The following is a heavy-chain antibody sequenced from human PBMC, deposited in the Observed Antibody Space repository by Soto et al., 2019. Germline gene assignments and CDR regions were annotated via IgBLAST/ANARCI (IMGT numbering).Heavy chain of an antibody. J-gene: IGHJ4*02. D-gene: IGHD5-18*01. CDR1: GYTFTGYY. V-gene: IGHV1-2*02. CDR3: ARVSGYSYGHIDY. CDR2: INPNSGGT. Sequence: ASVKVSCKASGYTFTGYYMHWVRQAPGQGLEWMGWINPNSGGTNYVQKFQGRVTMTRDTSISTAYMELSRLRSDDTAVYYCARVSGYSYGHIDYWGQGTLVTVS.